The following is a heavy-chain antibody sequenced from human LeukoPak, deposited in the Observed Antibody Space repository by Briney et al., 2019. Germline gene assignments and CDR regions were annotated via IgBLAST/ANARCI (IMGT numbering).Heavy chain of an antibody. D-gene: IGHD6-19*01. Sequence: GRSLRLSCAASGFSFSSYAMHWVRQAPGKGLEWVAVISYDGSDKYYADSVKGRFTISRDNSKNTLYLQMNSLRVEDTAVYYCARGLRIAVSGMPAFDFWGQGTLVTVSS. CDR1: GFSFSSYA. CDR3: ARGLRIAVSGMPAFDF. V-gene: IGHV3-30*04. CDR2: ISYDGSDK. J-gene: IGHJ4*02.